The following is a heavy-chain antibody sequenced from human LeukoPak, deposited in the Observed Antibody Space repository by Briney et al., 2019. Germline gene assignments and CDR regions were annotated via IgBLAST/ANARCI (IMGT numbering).Heavy chain of an antibody. Sequence: GESLKISCQVSGHSFTTYWIGWVRQMPGKGLEWMGIIYPGDSNTRYSPSFQGQVTISADKSISTAYLQWSSLKASDTAMYYCARQGSGYSYGYYNYWGQGTLVTVSS. CDR1: GHSFTTYW. J-gene: IGHJ4*02. CDR3: ARQGSGYSYGYYNY. D-gene: IGHD5-18*01. V-gene: IGHV5-51*01. CDR2: IYPGDSNT.